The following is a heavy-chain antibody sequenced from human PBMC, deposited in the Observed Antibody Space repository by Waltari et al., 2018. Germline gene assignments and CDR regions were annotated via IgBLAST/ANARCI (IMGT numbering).Heavy chain of an antibody. CDR2: IVVGSGNT. J-gene: IGHJ5*02. Sequence: QMQLVQSGPEVKKPGTSVKVSCKASGFTFTSSAVQWVRQARGQRLEWIGWIVVGSGNTNYAQKFQGRVTITADESTSTAYMELSSLRSEDTAVYYCARDRGDVQGNWFDPWGQGTLVTVSS. CDR1: GFTFTSSA. D-gene: IGHD3-10*01. CDR3: ARDRGDVQGNWFDP. V-gene: IGHV1-58*01.